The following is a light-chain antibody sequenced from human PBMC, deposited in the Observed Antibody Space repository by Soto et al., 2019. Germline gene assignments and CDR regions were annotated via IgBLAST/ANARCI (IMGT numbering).Light chain of an antibody. CDR1: QDLRNY. CDR3: QRYHSALLT. J-gene: IGKJ3*01. Sequence: DIQMTQSPSSLSASVGDRVTMTCRASQDLRNYVAWYQQKPGEVPKLLISAASTLQSGVPARFSGGGFGTDFTLTISSLRPADVATYYCQRYHSALLTFGPGTKVDLK. V-gene: IGKV1-27*01. CDR2: AAS.